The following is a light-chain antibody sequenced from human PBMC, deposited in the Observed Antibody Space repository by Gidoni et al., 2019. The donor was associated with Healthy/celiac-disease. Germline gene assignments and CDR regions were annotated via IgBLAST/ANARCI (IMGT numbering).Light chain of an antibody. J-gene: IGKJ1*01. CDR2: GAS. CDR3: QQYNNWPPWT. Sequence: EIVMTQPPATLSASPGERATPSCRASQSVGSNLAWYQQKPSQAPRLLIYGASARATGIPARFSGSGSGTGFTLTISSLQSEDFAVYCCQQYNNWPPWTFGQGTKVEIK. V-gene: IGKV3-15*01. CDR1: QSVGSN.